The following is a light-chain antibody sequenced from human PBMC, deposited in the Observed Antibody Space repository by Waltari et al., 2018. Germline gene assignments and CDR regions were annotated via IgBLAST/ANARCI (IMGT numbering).Light chain of an antibody. J-gene: IGLJ3*02. CDR3: CSYSTSGSWM. CDR2: YVT. CDR1: SSNLGDYHL. Sequence: QSALTQPASVSGSPGQSITIPCTVTSSNLGDYHLVSWFQHHPGKVPQLVMYYVTKRPPGISDRFSGSKSGNTASLTISTLQADDEADYYCCSYSTSGSWMFGGGTK. V-gene: IGLV2-23*02.